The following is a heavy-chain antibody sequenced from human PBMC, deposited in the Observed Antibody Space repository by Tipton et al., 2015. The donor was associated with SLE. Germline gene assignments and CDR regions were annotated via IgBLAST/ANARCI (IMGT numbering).Heavy chain of an antibody. J-gene: IGHJ4*02. Sequence: TLSLTCTVSGYSLTSGYYWGWIRQPPGKGLEWIGRIYHSDSIYHNPSLKSRVTISVDTSKNQFSLRLSSATAADTAVYYCARELVGGGKDFFDYFDYWGQGTLVTVSS. CDR3: ARELVGGGKDFFDYFDY. D-gene: IGHD1-26*01. V-gene: IGHV4-38-2*02. CDR1: GYSLTSGYY. CDR2: IYHSDSI.